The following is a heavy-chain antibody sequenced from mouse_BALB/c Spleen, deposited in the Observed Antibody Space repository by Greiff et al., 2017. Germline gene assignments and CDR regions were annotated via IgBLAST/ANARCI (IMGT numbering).Heavy chain of an antibody. Sequence: QVHVKQSGAELARPGASVKMSCKASGYTFTSYTMHWVKQRPGQGLEWIGYINPSSGYINYNQKFKDKATLTADKSSSTAYMQLSSLTSEDSAVYYCARGSSLYYFDYWGQGTTLTVSS. CDR2: INPSSGYI. V-gene: IGHV1-4*01. CDR1: GYTFTSYT. J-gene: IGHJ2*01. D-gene: IGHD1-1*01. CDR3: ARGSSLYYFDY.